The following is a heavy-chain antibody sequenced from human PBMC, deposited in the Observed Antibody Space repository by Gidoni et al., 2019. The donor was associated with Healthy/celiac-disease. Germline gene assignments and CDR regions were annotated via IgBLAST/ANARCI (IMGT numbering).Heavy chain of an antibody. CDR1: GFPFSSYS. CDR3: ARSNLYGGNSVGDYYGMDV. D-gene: IGHD4-17*01. J-gene: IGHJ6*02. CDR2: ISSSSSTI. Sequence: EVQLVESGGGLVQPGGSLRLSCAASGFPFSSYSMNWVRQAPGKGLEWVSYISSSSSTIYYADSVKGRFTISRDNAKNSLYLQMNSLRAEDTAVYYCARSNLYGGNSVGDYYGMDVWGQGTTVTVSS. V-gene: IGHV3-48*04.